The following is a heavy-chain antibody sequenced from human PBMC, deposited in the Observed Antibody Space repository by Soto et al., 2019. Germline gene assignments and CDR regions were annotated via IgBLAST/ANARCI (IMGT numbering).Heavy chain of an antibody. D-gene: IGHD3-10*01. CDR1: GYTFTSYA. CDR2: INAGNGNT. CDR3: ARAGPYGVRLYNWFDP. Sequence: ASVTVSCKASGYTFTSYAMHWVRQAPGQRLEWMGWINAGNGNTKYSQKFQGRVTITRDTSASTAYMELSSLRSEDTAVYYCARAGPYGVRLYNWFDPWGQGTLVTVSS. J-gene: IGHJ5*02. V-gene: IGHV1-3*01.